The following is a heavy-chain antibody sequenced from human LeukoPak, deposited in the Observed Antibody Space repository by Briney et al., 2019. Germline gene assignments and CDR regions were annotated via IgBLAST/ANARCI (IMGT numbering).Heavy chain of an antibody. J-gene: IGHJ4*02. Sequence: SETLSLTCAVYGGSFSGYYSSWIRQPPGKGLEWIGEINHSGSTNYNPSLKSRVTISVDTSKNQFSLKLSSVTAADTAVYYCARAGWEIGIDYWGQGTLVTVSS. CDR1: GGSFSGYY. V-gene: IGHV4-34*01. CDR3: ARAGWEIGIDY. D-gene: IGHD6-19*01. CDR2: INHSGST.